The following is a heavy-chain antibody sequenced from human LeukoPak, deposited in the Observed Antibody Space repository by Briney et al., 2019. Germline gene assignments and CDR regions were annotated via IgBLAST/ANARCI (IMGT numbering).Heavy chain of an antibody. Sequence: GGSLRLSCAASGFTFSSYAMSWVRQAPGKGLEWVSAISGGGGSTYYADSVKGRFTISRDNSKNTLYLQMNGLRAEDTAVYYCAKDSPYYYDSSGYSDYWGQGTLVTVSS. CDR1: GFTFSSYA. CDR2: ISGGGGST. J-gene: IGHJ4*02. CDR3: AKDSPYYYDSSGYSDY. V-gene: IGHV3-23*01. D-gene: IGHD3-22*01.